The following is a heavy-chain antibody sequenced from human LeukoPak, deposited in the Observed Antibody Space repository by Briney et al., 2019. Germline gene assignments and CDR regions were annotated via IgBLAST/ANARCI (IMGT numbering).Heavy chain of an antibody. V-gene: IGHV3-11*01. Sequence: GGSLRLSCAASGFSLSDHYMSWIRQAPGKGLEWVSYISSSGSTIYYADSVKGRFTISRDNAKNSLYLQMNSLRAEDTAVHYCARKGDIVATNWFDPWGQGTLVTVSS. CDR2: ISSSGSTI. CDR1: GFSLSDHY. D-gene: IGHD5-12*01. J-gene: IGHJ5*02. CDR3: ARKGDIVATNWFDP.